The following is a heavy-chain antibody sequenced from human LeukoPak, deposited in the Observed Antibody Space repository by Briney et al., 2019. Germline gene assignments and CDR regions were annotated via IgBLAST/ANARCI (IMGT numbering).Heavy chain of an antibody. CDR2: INPSGGST. CDR1: GYIFTSYN. J-gene: IGHJ6*03. V-gene: IGHV1-46*01. Sequence: ASVKVSCKASGYIFTSYNMHWVRQAPGQGLEWMGIINPSGGSTNYAQKFQGRVTMTRNTSISTAYMELSSLRSEDTAVYYCARSGYYYYYMDVWGKGTTVTISS. CDR3: ARSGYYYYYMDV. D-gene: IGHD6-25*01.